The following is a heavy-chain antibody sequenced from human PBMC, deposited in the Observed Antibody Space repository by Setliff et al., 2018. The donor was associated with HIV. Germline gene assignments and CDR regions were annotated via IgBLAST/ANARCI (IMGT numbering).Heavy chain of an antibody. D-gene: IGHD1-20*01. Sequence: ASVKVSCKPSGSTFSTYDINWVRQATGQGLEWMGWMNPNSGNTGYAQKFQGRVTMTRNTSISTAYMELSSLRSDDTAVYYCARDNIIWSKDYWGQGTLVTVSS. J-gene: IGHJ4*02. CDR3: ARDNIIWSKDY. CDR2: MNPNSGNT. CDR1: GSTFSTYD. V-gene: IGHV1-8*01.